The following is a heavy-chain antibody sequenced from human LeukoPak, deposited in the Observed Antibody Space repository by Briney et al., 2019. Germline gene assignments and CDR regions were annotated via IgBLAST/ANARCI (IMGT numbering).Heavy chain of an antibody. Sequence: GGPLRLSCAASGFTFSSYSMNWVRQAPGKGLEWVSSISSSSSYIYYADSVKGRFTISRDNAKNSLYLQMNSLRAEDTAVYYCARGLWFGELSLIFDYWGQGTLVTVSS. J-gene: IGHJ4*02. CDR1: GFTFSSYS. V-gene: IGHV3-21*01. CDR2: ISSSSSYI. D-gene: IGHD3-10*01. CDR3: ARGLWFGELSLIFDY.